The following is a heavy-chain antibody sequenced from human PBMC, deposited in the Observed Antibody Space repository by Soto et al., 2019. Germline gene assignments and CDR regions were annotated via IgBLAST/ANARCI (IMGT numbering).Heavy chain of an antibody. CDR2: SSTSGRST. Sequence: GRSLRLSCVVSGIDFSNYAMTWVLQAPGKGLEWVAISSTSGRSTYHADSVRGRFTISRDNSKNTLYLHMTNLRAEDTAVYYCAKDGNWLDVFLDLWGQGTPVTVSS. J-gene: IGHJ4*02. D-gene: IGHD6-19*01. CDR3: AKDGNWLDVFLDL. V-gene: IGHV3-23*01. CDR1: GIDFSNYA.